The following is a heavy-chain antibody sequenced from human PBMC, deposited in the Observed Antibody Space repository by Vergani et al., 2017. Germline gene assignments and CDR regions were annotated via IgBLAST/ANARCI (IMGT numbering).Heavy chain of an antibody. J-gene: IGHJ6*03. CDR3: AGQKDYDMDV. CDR1: GAYVGSGGYY. V-gene: IGHV4-31*03. CDR2: IYYIRTT. Sequence: QVQLQESGPGLVKASQTLSLTCSVSGAYVGSGGYYWTWVRQRPGMGLEWIGYIYYIRTTYYNPSLESRLTISLQTSENHLSLKLTSGTDADTAVYYCAGQKDYDMDVWGKGTTVTVS.